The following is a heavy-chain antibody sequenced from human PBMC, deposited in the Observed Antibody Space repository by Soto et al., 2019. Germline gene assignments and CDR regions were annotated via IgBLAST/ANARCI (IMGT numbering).Heavy chain of an antibody. J-gene: IGHJ4*02. Sequence: PRLSCAASGFTFSSYWMSWVRQAPGKGLEWVANIKQDGSEKYYVDSVKGRFTISRDNAKNSLYLQMNSLRAEDTAVYYCARVEGGWPSYYFDYWGQGTLVTVSS. CDR3: ARVEGGWPSYYFDY. V-gene: IGHV3-7*03. CDR2: IKQDGSEK. D-gene: IGHD6-19*01. CDR1: GFTFSSYW.